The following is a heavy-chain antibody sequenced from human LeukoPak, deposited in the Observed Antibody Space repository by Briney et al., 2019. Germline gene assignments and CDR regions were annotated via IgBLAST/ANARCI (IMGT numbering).Heavy chain of an antibody. Sequence: GGSLRLSCVASGFTFSSDSMNWVRQAPGEGMEWVSYIDSTGGYIYYADSVKGRFTISRDNAKNSLYLQMNSLSAEDTAVYYCARDTSGSYPITYFDSWGQGALVTVSS. D-gene: IGHD3-10*01. V-gene: IGHV3-21*01. CDR1: GFTFSSDS. CDR3: ARDTSGSYPITYFDS. J-gene: IGHJ4*02. CDR2: IDSTGGYI.